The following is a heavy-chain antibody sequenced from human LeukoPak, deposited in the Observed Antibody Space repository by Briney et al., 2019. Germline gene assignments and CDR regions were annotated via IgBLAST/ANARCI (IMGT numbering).Heavy chain of an antibody. CDR1: GYSFTNYW. Sequence: GESLKISCQGSGYSFTNYWVAWVRQMPGKGLEWMGIIYPGDSDTRYSPSFQGQVTISADKSISTAYLQWSSLKASDTAMYYCARRGMSYTAYYFDSWGQGTLVTVSS. J-gene: IGHJ4*02. CDR2: IYPGDSDT. V-gene: IGHV5-51*01. D-gene: IGHD1-26*01. CDR3: ARRGMSYTAYYFDS.